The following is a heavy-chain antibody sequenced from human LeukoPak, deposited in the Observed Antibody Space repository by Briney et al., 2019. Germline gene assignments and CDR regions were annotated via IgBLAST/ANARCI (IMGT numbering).Heavy chain of an antibody. J-gene: IGHJ5*01. CDR2: IYYSGTT. D-gene: IGHD3-10*01. CDR3: ARKWFGELLGWFDP. Sequence: SETLSLTCTVSGGSISSSSYYWGWIRQPPGKGLEWIGSIYYSGTTYYNPSLKSRVTISVDTSKNQFSLKLTSVTAADTAVYYCARKWFGELLGWFDPWGQGTTVTVSS. V-gene: IGHV4-39*07. CDR1: GGSISSSSYY.